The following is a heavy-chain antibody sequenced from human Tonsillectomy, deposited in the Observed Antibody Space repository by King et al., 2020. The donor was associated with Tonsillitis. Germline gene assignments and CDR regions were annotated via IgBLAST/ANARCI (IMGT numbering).Heavy chain of an antibody. Sequence: QLQESGPGLVKPSETLSLTCTVSGGSISSYYWSWIRQPPGKGLKWIGFIYYSGSSNYNPSLKSRVTISVDTSKNQFSLKLSSVTAADTAVYYCAKITAPYWYFDLWGRGTLVTVSS. CDR3: AKITAPYWYFDL. J-gene: IGHJ2*01. V-gene: IGHV4-59*01. CDR2: IYYSGSS. D-gene: IGHD1-14*01. CDR1: GGSISSYY.